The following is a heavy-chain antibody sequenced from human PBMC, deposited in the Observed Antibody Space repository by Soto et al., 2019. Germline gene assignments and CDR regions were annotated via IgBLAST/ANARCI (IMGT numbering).Heavy chain of an antibody. CDR3: AKVGYYDSSGYDPLAFDI. D-gene: IGHD3-22*01. Sequence: LRLSCAASGFTFSSYAMSWVRQAPGKGLEWVSAISGSGGSTYYADSVKGRLTISRDNSKNTLYLQMNSLRAEDTAVYYCAKVGYYDSSGYDPLAFDIWGQGTMVTVSS. V-gene: IGHV3-23*01. J-gene: IGHJ3*02. CDR1: GFTFSSYA. CDR2: ISGSGGST.